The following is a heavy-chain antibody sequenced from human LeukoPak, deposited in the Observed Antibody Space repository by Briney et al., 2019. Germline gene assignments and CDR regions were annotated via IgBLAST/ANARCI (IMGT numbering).Heavy chain of an antibody. V-gene: IGHV5-51*01. CDR3: ARHSDVIGAI. Sequence: GESLRISCKASGYTFTHQWIGWVRQKSGSGLEWMGIIYPRDSDTRYSPSFQGHVSISADTSINTAYLEWSRLEASDTAIYYCARHSDVIGAIWGQGTLVTVSS. D-gene: IGHD3-10*01. CDR2: IYPRDSDT. J-gene: IGHJ4*02. CDR1: GYTFTHQW.